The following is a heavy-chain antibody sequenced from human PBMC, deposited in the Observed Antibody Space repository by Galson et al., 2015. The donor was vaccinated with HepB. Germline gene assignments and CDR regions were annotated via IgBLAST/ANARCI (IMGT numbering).Heavy chain of an antibody. CDR2: IYYSGST. Sequence: LSLTCTVSGGSISSSSYYWGWIRQPPGKGLEWIGSIYYSGSTYYNPSLKSRVAISVDTSKNQFSLKLSSVTAADTAVYYCARDGSYDSSGYYSIDAFDIWGQGTMVTVPS. J-gene: IGHJ3*02. CDR3: ARDGSYDSSGYYSIDAFDI. CDR1: GGSISSSSYY. D-gene: IGHD3-22*01. V-gene: IGHV4-39*07.